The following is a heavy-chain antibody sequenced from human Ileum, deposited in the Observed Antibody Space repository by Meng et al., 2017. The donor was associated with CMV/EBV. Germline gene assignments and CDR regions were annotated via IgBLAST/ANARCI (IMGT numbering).Heavy chain of an antibody. CDR3: ARGMSRTGFFDY. D-gene: IGHD1-1*01. V-gene: IGHV4-4*07. CDR2: IHISGAT. Sequence: SATRSXXSTLPGGSXXXGTYFVSWTRPPAGTGLEWIGRIHISGATHYNPSLKSRVTMSVDTSKIQFSLKVRSVTAADTAVYYCARGMSRTGFFDYWGQGNLVTVSS. J-gene: IGHJ4*02. CDR1: GGSXXXGTYF.